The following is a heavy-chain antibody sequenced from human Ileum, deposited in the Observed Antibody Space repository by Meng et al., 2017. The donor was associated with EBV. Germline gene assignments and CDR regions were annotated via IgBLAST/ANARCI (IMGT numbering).Heavy chain of an antibody. CDR1: GGSISNENDY. V-gene: IGHV4-39*07. J-gene: IGHJ4*02. CDR2: MYYSGST. Sequence: LELQESGPGLWKPSETLSLTCTVSGGSISNENDYWGWIRQPPGKGLEWIGSMYYSGSTYYNPSLKSRVTMSLDTSKNQFSLQLTSVTAADTALYYCATRVAAVKYYFDYWGQGTLVTVSS. D-gene: IGHD6-19*01. CDR3: ATRVAAVKYYFDY.